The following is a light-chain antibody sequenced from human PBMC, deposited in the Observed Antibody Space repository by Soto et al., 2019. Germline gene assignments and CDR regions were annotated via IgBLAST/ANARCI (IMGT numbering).Light chain of an antibody. CDR1: QSVSSNF. CDR2: GAS. Sequence: EIVLTQSPGTLSLSPGERATLSCRASQSVSSNFLAWYQQKPGQAPRLLIYGASTRAAGVPDRFSGSGSGTDFTLTITRLEPEDFAVYYCQQYGRSTLMYTFVQGTKLGVK. J-gene: IGKJ2*01. V-gene: IGKV3-20*01. CDR3: QQYGRSTLMYT.